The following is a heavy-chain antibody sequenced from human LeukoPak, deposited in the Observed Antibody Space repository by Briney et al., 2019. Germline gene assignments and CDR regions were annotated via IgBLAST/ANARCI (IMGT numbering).Heavy chain of an antibody. CDR1: GYSISSGYY. V-gene: IGHV4-38-2*02. J-gene: IGHJ5*02. D-gene: IGHD3-3*01. CDR3: ARRAGGWIFGVVIGALNWFDP. CDR2: IYHSGST. Sequence: SETLSLTCTGSGYSISSGYYWGWIRQPPGKGLGWIGYIYHSGSTYYNPSLKSRVTISVDTSKNQFSLKLSSVTAADTAVYYCARRAGGWIFGVVIGALNWFDPWGQGTLVTVSS.